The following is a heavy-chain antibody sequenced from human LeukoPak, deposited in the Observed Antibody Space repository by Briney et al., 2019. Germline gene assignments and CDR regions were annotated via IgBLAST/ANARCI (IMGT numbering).Heavy chain of an antibody. V-gene: IGHV3-21*01. Sequence: GGSLRLSCEGSGFTFSSYHMNWVRQAPGKGLEWVSSIGSSSSYIYYADSMTGRFTISRDNDKNSLYLQMNSLRAEDTAMYYCARRATTERGHSYGLDYWGQGTLVTVSS. CDR3: ARRATTERGHSYGLDY. CDR1: GFTFSSYH. CDR2: IGSSSSYI. J-gene: IGHJ4*02. D-gene: IGHD5-18*01.